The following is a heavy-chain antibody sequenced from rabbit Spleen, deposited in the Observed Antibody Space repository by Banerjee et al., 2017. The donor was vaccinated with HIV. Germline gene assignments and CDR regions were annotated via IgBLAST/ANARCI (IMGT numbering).Heavy chain of an antibody. CDR1: GVSFSSNYY. Sequence: QSLEESGGDLVKPGASLTLTCTASGVSFSSNYYMCWVRQAPGKGLEWIACIDSGSSGFTYFASWAKGRFTISKTSSTTVTLQLTSLTAADTATYFCARGSAAMTMVITGFYFSLWGPGTLVTVS. D-gene: IGHD2-1*01. V-gene: IGHV1S40*01. CDR2: IDSGSSGFT. J-gene: IGHJ4*01. CDR3: ARGSAAMTMVITGFYFSL.